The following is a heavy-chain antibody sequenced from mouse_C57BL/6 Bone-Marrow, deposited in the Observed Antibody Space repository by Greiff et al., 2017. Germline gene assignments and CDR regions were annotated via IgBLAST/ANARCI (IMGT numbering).Heavy chain of an antibody. CDR3: ARVGWLLLRFAY. CDR1: GYTFTSYW. CDR2: IHPNSGST. V-gene: IGHV1-64*01. Sequence: QVQLQQPGAELVKPGASVKLSCKASGYTFTSYWMHWVKQRPGQGLEWIGMIHPNSGSTNYNEKFKSKATLTVDKSSSTAYMQLSSLTSEESAGYCCARVGWLLLRFAYWGQGTLVTVSA. D-gene: IGHD2-3*01. J-gene: IGHJ3*01.